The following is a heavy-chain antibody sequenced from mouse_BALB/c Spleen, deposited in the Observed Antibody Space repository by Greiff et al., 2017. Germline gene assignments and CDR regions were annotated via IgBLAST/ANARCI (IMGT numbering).Heavy chain of an antibody. Sequence: QVQLQQSGAELVKPGASVKLSCKASGYTFTSYYMYWVKQRPGQGLEWIGEINPSNGGTNFNEKFKSKATLTVDKSSSTAYMQLSSLTSEDSAVYYCTRGGLVFTAECFDVWGAGTTVTVSS. CDR2: INPSNGGT. CDR1: GYTFTSYY. V-gene: IGHV1S81*02. D-gene: IGHD1-1*01. CDR3: TRGGLVFTAECFDV. J-gene: IGHJ1*01.